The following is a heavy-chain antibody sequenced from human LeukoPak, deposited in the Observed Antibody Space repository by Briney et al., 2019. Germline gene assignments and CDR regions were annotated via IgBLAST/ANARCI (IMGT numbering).Heavy chain of an antibody. V-gene: IGHV3-23*01. CDR2: ISDSGGSP. J-gene: IGHJ4*02. CDR3: ARASDGYNSGPFDY. Sequence: GGSLRLSCAASGITFSRFAMSWVRQAPGKGLEWVSGISDSGGSPYYADSVKGRFTISRDNSKNTLYLQMNSLRAEDTAVYYCARASDGYNSGPFDYWGQGTLVTVSS. D-gene: IGHD5-24*01. CDR1: GITFSRFA.